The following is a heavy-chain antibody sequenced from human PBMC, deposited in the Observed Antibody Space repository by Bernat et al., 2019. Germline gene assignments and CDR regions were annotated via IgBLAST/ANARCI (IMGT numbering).Heavy chain of an antibody. D-gene: IGHD3-3*01. V-gene: IGHV5-10-1*03. CDR3: ARHGRAWDTIFGVVNTYYYYYYMDV. CDR1: GYSFTSYW. J-gene: IGHJ6*03. CDR2: SDPSDSYT. Sequence: EVQLVQSGAEVKKPGESLRISCKGSGYSFTSYWISWVRQMPGKGLEWMGRSDPSDSYTNYSPSFQGHVTISADKSISTAYLQWSSLKASDTAMYYCARHGRAWDTIFGVVNTYYYYYYMDVWGKGTTVTVSS.